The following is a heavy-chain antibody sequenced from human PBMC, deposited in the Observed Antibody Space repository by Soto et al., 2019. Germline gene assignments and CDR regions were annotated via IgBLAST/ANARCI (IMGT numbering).Heavy chain of an antibody. J-gene: IGHJ6*02. CDR2: INHSGGT. Sequence: PSETLSLTCAVYGGSFSGYYWTWIRQAPGKGLEWIGEINHSGGTNYNSSLKSRVTISVDTSKNQFSLILYSVTAADTAVYYCARDRKYNRFWSGHQNEVPYGMDVWGQGTTVTVSS. CDR3: ARDRKYNRFWSGHQNEVPYGMDV. CDR1: GGSFSGYY. V-gene: IGHV4-34*01. D-gene: IGHD3-3*01.